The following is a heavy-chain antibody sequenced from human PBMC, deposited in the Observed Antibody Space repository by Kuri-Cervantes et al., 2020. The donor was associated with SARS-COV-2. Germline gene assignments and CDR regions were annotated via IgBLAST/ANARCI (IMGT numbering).Heavy chain of an antibody. V-gene: IGHV3-7*03. Sequence: GGSLRLSCAASGFTFSSYWMSWVRQAPGKGLEWVANIKQDGSEKYYVDSVKGPFTISRDNANNSLYLQMNSLRAEDTAVYYCAKGYIVPSVWGQGTLVTVSS. CDR3: AKGYIVPSV. J-gene: IGHJ4*02. D-gene: IGHD2-8*01. CDR2: IKQDGSEK. CDR1: GFTFSSYW.